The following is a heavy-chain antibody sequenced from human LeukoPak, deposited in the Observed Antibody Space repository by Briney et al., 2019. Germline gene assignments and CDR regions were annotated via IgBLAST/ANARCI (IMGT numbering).Heavy chain of an antibody. CDR2: VSWNTEHI. Sequence: PGGSLRLSCVGSGFIFHDYVMHWVRQVPGKGLEWVSGVSWNTEHIGYADSVKGRFTISRDNDRNTLHLQMNSLRVEDTAFYFCANSPSFTLGGGYVDSWGQGTLVTVSS. D-gene: IGHD3-22*01. CDR1: GFIFHDYV. J-gene: IGHJ5*01. V-gene: IGHV3-9*01. CDR3: ANSPSFTLGGGYVDS.